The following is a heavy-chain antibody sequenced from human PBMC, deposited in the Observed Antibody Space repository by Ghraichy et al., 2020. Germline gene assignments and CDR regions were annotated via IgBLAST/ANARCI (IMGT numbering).Heavy chain of an antibody. D-gene: IGHD3-22*01. CDR3: ARDNDSSGHYYVGAFDI. CDR1: GLTFSGYW. V-gene: IGHV3-74*01. J-gene: IGHJ3*02. Sequence: GESLNISCAASGLTFSGYWMHWVRQAPGKGLVWVSRINSDGRSTSYADSVKGRFTISRDNAKKTLYLQMNSLRAEDTAVYYCARDNDSSGHYYVGAFDIWGQGTMVTVSS. CDR2: INSDGRST.